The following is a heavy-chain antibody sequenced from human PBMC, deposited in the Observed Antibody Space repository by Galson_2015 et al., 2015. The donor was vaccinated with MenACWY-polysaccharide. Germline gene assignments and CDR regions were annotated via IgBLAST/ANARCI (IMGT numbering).Heavy chain of an antibody. CDR2: IKQDGSEK. Sequence: SLRLSCAASGFTFSNYWMSWVRQAPGKGLEWVANIKQDGSEKYYVDSVKGRFTISRDNAKTSRNLQMNSLRAEDTSMYYCGSQTWTGYFDYWGQGTLVTVSS. CDR1: GFTFSNYW. D-gene: IGHD3-10*01. CDR3: GSQTWTGYFDY. J-gene: IGHJ4*02. V-gene: IGHV3-7*03.